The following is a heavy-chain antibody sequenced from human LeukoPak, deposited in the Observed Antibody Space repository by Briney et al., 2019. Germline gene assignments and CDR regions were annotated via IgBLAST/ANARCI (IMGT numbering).Heavy chain of an antibody. CDR3: ARDSGSSGYKGGGVNDY. Sequence: SETLSLTCTVSGGSISSYYWSWIRQPAGKGLEWIGRINTSGGTNYNPSLKSRVTMSLDTSKNQFSLKLSSVPAADTAVYYCARDSGSSGYKGGGVNDYWGQGTLVTVSS. J-gene: IGHJ4*02. D-gene: IGHD6-19*01. CDR2: INTSGGT. CDR1: GGSISSYY. V-gene: IGHV4-4*07.